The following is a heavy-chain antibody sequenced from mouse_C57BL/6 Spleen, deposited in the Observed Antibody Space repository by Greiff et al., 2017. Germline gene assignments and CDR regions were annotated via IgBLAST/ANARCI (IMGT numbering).Heavy chain of an antibody. CDR1: GYAFSSYW. D-gene: IGHD1-1*01. J-gene: IGHJ4*01. V-gene: IGHV1-80*01. Sequence: QVQLQQSGAELVKPGASVKISCKASGYAFSSYWMNWVKQRPGKGLEWIGQIYPGDGDTNYNGKFMGKATLTADKSSSTAYMQLSSLTSEDSAVYFCARWEFITTVGYAMDYWGQGTSVTVSS. CDR3: ARWEFITTVGYAMDY. CDR2: IYPGDGDT.